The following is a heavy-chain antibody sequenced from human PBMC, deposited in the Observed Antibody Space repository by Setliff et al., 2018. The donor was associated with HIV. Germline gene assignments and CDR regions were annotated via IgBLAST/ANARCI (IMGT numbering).Heavy chain of an antibody. CDR2: ISGSSTYW. CDR3: AREIRAGDYPPYNYYFYMDV. Sequence: ETLSLSCAASGFTFSGYNLNWVRQTPGKGLEWVSSISGSSTYWKYADSVKGRFTISGDNAKNSLFLQMNSLRAEDTALYYCAREIRAGDYPPYNYYFYMDVWGKGTTVTVSS. D-gene: IGHD4-17*01. J-gene: IGHJ6*03. V-gene: IGHV3-21*01. CDR1: GFTFSGYN.